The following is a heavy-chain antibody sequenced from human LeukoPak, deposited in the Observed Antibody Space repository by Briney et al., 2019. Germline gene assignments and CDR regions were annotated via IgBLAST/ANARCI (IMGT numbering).Heavy chain of an antibody. Sequence: TPGGSLRLSCTASEFTFNSAWMNWVRQAPGKGLEWLARVKSKTDGGTTDYAAPVKGRFTISRDDSQNTLYLQINSLKTEDTAVYYCASVGGQPLHYFDYWGRGTLVTVSS. CDR1: EFTFNSAW. CDR2: VKSKTDGGTT. D-gene: IGHD2-2*01. CDR3: ASVGGQPLHYFDY. V-gene: IGHV3-15*01. J-gene: IGHJ4*02.